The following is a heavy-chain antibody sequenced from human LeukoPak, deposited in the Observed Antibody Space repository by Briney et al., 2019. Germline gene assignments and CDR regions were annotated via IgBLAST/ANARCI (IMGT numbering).Heavy chain of an antibody. CDR2: INHSGST. Sequence: SETLSLTCAVYGGSFSRYYWSWIRQPPGKGLEWIGEINHSGSTNYNPSLKSRVTISVDTSKNQFSLKLSSVTAADTAVYYCARTHTIFGVVRRNWFDPWGQGTLVTVSS. V-gene: IGHV4-34*01. CDR3: ARTHTIFGVVRRNWFDP. J-gene: IGHJ5*02. CDR1: GGSFSRYY. D-gene: IGHD3-3*01.